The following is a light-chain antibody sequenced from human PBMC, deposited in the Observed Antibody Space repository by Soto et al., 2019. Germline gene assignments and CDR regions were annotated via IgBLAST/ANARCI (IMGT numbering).Light chain of an antibody. CDR3: SSYTNTNTPYV. Sequence: QSVLTQPASVSGSPGQSITISCTGSSSDVGAYNFVSWYQHHPGRAPKLILYEVTTRPSGVSSRFSGSKSGNTASLTISGLQADDQATSYSSSYTNTNTPYVLGAGTKVTVL. J-gene: IGLJ1*01. V-gene: IGLV2-14*01. CDR2: EVT. CDR1: SSDVGAYNF.